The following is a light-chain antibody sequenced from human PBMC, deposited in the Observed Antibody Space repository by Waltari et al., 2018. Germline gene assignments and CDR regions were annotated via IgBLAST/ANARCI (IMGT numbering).Light chain of an antibody. J-gene: IGKJ1*01. CDR1: QRVSRA. V-gene: IGKV3-20*01. CDR3: QHYLRVPVT. CDR2: GAS. Sequence: EIVLTQSPGTLSLSLGERATVSCRASQRVSRALAWYQQKPGQAPRLLIYGASTRATGIPDSFSGSCSGTDFSLTISRLEPDDFAVYYCQHYLRVPVTFGQGTTVEI.